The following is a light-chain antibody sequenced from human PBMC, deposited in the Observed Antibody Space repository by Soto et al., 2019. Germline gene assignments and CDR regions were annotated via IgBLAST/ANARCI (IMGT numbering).Light chain of an antibody. CDR1: QSVSSN. Sequence: EIVMTQSPATLSVSPGERATLSCRASQSVSSNLAWYQQKPGQAPRLLIYGASTRATGIPARFSGSGSGREFTFTIGSLQSEDVAVYYCQHYNNSPPLFTFGPETKVDIK. J-gene: IGKJ3*01. CDR3: QHYNNSPPLFT. V-gene: IGKV3-15*01. CDR2: GAS.